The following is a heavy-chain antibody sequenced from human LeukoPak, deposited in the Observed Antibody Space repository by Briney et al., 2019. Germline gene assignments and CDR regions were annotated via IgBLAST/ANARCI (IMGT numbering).Heavy chain of an antibody. D-gene: IGHD3-3*01. CDR2: INHSEST. Sequence: SETLSLTCAVYGGSFSGYYWSWIRQPPGQGLEWIGEINHSESTNYNPSLKSRVTISVDTSKNQFSLKLSSVTAADTAVYYCARERPYYDFWSGYYTRANWFDPWGQGTLVTVSS. J-gene: IGHJ5*02. CDR3: ARERPYYDFWSGYYTRANWFDP. V-gene: IGHV4-34*01. CDR1: GGSFSGYY.